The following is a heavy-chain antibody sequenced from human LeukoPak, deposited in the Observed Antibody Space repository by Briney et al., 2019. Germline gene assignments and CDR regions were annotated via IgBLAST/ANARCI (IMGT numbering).Heavy chain of an antibody. CDR2: INPSAGST. V-gene: IGHV1-46*01. CDR1: GYTFTTYY. D-gene: IGHD6-13*01. J-gene: IGHJ4*02. Sequence: ASVKVSYKASGYTFTTYYMHWVRQAPGQGLEWMGLINPSAGSTSYAQKFQGRVTMTRDTSTSTVYMELSSLRSDDTAVYYCAREHIAGGATGYFYYWGQGTRVTVSS. CDR3: AREHIAGGATGYFYY.